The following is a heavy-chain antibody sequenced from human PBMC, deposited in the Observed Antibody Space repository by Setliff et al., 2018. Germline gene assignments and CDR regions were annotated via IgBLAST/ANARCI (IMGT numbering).Heavy chain of an antibody. Sequence: PSETLSLTCTVSGGSVSSGSYYWSWIRQPPGKGLEWIGYIYYSGSTNYNPSLKSRVTISVDTSKNQFSLKLNSVTAADTAVYYCARVWGGLWYFDYWGQGILVTVSS. J-gene: IGHJ4*02. CDR2: IYYSGST. V-gene: IGHV4-61*01. CDR3: ARVWGGLWYFDY. CDR1: GGSVSSGSYY. D-gene: IGHD2-15*01.